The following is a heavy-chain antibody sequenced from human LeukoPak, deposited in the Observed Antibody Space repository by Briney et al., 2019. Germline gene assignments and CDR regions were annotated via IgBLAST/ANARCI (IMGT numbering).Heavy chain of an antibody. CDR1: GFTFSSYA. CDR3: AKGLSSVVGVGATPFVY. J-gene: IGHJ4*02. CDR2: ISGSGGST. V-gene: IGHV3-23*01. D-gene: IGHD2-15*01. Sequence: PGGSLRLSCAASGFTFSSYAMSWVRQAPGKGLEWVSAISGSGGSTYYAASVKGRFNNSRDNSKNTLYLQMNSLSAEDTAVYYCAKGLSSVVGVGATPFVYWGQGTLVTVSS.